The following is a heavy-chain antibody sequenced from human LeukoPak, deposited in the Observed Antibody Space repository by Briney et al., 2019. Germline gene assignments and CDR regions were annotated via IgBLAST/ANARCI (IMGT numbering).Heavy chain of an antibody. CDR3: ASCASCYVSSYYMDV. D-gene: IGHD2-2*01. CDR2: ISGGGSDT. V-gene: IGHV3-23*01. J-gene: IGHJ6*03. CDR1: GFTFSNYA. Sequence: QPGGSLRLSCAASGFTFSNYAISWVRQASGKGLEWVSSISGGGSDTFYADSVKGRFSISRDNAKNSLYLQMNSLRAEDTAVYYCASCASCYVSSYYMDVWGKGTTVTVSS.